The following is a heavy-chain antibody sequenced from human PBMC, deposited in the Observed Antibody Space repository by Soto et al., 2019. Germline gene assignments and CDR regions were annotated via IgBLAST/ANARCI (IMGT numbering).Heavy chain of an antibody. CDR3: ARDFRVYQLSYWEDY. V-gene: IGHV3-21*01. CDR2: ISSSSSYI. J-gene: IGHJ4*02. Sequence: EVQLVESGGGLVKPGGSLRLSCAASGFTFSSYSMNWVRQAPGKGLEWVSSISSSSSYIYYADSVKGRFTISRDNAKNSLYLQMNSLRAEDTVVYYCARDFRVYQLSYWEDYWGQGTLVTVSS. CDR1: GFTFSSYS. D-gene: IGHD2-2*01.